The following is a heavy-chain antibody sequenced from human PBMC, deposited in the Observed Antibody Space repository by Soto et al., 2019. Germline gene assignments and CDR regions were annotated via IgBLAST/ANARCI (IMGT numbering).Heavy chain of an antibody. CDR1: GFTFSMYW. J-gene: IGHJ6*02. V-gene: IGHV3-7*04. Sequence: SLRPSYTASGFTFSMYWMSWFRQAPGYGLEGGVEMNLDGCEKYYVDSGKGRFTISRDNAKTSLYLQMNSLRVEDTAVYYCARVDCSPSNCYNLYYGRDVWGQGT. CDR2: MNLDGCEK. D-gene: IGHD2-2*02. CDR3: ARVDCSPSNCYNLYYGRDV.